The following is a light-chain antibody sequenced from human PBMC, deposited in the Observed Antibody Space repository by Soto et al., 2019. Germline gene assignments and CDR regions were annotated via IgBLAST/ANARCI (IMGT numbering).Light chain of an antibody. Sequence: QSALTQPRSVSGSPGQSVTISCTGTSSDVGGYNSVSWYQQYPGKAPKLMIYDVSKLPSGVPDRFSGSKSGNAASLTISGLQAEDEADYYCCSYAGTYTWVFGGGTKVTVL. J-gene: IGLJ3*02. CDR1: SSDVGGYNS. V-gene: IGLV2-11*01. CDR2: DVS. CDR3: CSYAGTYTWV.